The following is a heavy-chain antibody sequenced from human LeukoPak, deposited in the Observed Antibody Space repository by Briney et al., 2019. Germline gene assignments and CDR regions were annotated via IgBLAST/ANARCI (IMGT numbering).Heavy chain of an antibody. Sequence: GGSLRLSCAASGFTFSNYWMHWVRQGPGKGLEWVAVISYDGSNKYYADSVKGRFTISRDNSKNTLYLQMSSLSAEDTAVYYCARTTTPHYYGSGSYALGYWGQGTLVTVPS. CDR1: GFTFSNYW. CDR2: ISYDGSNK. V-gene: IGHV3-30-3*01. J-gene: IGHJ4*02. D-gene: IGHD3-10*01. CDR3: ARTTTPHYYGSGSYALGY.